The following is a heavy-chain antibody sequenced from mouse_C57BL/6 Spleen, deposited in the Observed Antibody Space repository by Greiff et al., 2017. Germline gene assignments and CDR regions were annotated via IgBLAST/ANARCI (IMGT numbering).Heavy chain of an antibody. V-gene: IGHV3-1*01. D-gene: IGHD2-3*01. J-gene: IGHJ2*01. CDR2: ISYSGST. CDR1: GYSITSGYV. Sequence: EVKLVESGPGLVKPSQSLSLTCTVTGYSITSGYVWHWIRHFPGNKLEWLGYISYSGSTNYNPSLKSRISITHDTSKNHFFLKLNSVTTEDTATYYCARGLYDGYLDYWGQGTTLTVSS. CDR3: ARGLYDGYLDY.